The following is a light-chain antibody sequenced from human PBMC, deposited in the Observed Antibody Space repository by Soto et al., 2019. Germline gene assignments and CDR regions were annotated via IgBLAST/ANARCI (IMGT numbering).Light chain of an antibody. J-gene: IGLJ1*01. CDR2: EVF. Sequence: QSALTQPPAASGSPRQSVTISCTGTSNDIGAYNYVSWYQQRPGKAPKLLIYEVFRRPSGVPDRFSATKSGNTTALTVSGLQPEDEADYYCSSYGGRETGVFGSGTKLTVL. V-gene: IGLV2-8*01. CDR1: SNDIGAYNY. CDR3: SSYGGRETGV.